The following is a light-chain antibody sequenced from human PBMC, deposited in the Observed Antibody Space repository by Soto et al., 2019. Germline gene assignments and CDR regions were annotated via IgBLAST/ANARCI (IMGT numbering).Light chain of an antibody. Sequence: QSALTQPASVSGSLGQSITISWTGTSSDVGAYNYVSWYQQHPDKAPKLLIFEVTNRPSGVSGRFSGSKSGITASLSISGLQPEDEADYYCTSYSSSSPVLFGGGTKLTAL. CDR3: TSYSSSSPVL. CDR2: EVT. J-gene: IGLJ2*01. V-gene: IGLV2-14*01. CDR1: SSDVGAYNY.